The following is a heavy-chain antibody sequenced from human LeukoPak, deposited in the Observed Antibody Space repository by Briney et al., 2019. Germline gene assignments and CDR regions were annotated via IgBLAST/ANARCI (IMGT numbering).Heavy chain of an antibody. Sequence: PSETLSLTCTVSGGSISSYYWSWIRQPPGEGLEWSGYIYYSGSTNYNPSLKSRVTISVDTSKNQFSLKLSSVTAADTAVYYCARGIDSSWYPNWFDPWGQGTLVTVSS. CDR1: GGSISSYY. CDR2: IYYSGST. J-gene: IGHJ5*02. V-gene: IGHV4-59*01. D-gene: IGHD6-13*01. CDR3: ARGIDSSWYPNWFDP.